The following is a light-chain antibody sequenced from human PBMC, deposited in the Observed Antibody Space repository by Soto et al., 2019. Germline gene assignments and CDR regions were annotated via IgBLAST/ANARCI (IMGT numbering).Light chain of an antibody. J-gene: IGKJ1*01. CDR1: QGISYY. Sequence: AIQLTQSLSSLSASVGDRVTITCRASQGISYYLAWYQQKPGKAPKLLIYDASTLESGVPTRFSGSGSGTEFTLTISSLQPDDFATYYCQQYMSYSFGQGTKVDIK. CDR3: QQYMSYS. V-gene: IGKV1-13*02. CDR2: DAS.